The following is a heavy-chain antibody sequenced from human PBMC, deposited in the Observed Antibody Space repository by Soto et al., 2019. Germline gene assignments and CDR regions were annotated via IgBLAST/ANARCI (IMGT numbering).Heavy chain of an antibody. V-gene: IGHV3-30*18. J-gene: IGHJ4*02. Sequence: GGSLRLSCAASGFTFSSYGMHWVRQAPGKGLEWVAVISYDGSNKYYADSVKGRFTISRDNSKNTLYLQMNSLRAEDTAVYYCAKDAFDVLRFLEGLPGVSYFDYWGQGTLVTVSS. CDR1: GFTFSSYG. D-gene: IGHD3-3*01. CDR3: AKDAFDVLRFLEGLPGVSYFDY. CDR2: ISYDGSNK.